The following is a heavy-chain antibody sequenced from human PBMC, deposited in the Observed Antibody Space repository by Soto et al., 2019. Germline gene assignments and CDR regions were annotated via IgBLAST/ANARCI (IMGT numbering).Heavy chain of an antibody. CDR1: GGSFSGYY. V-gene: IGHV4-34*01. D-gene: IGHD2-15*01. J-gene: IGHJ5*02. Sequence: SETLSLTCAVYGGSFSGYYWSWIRQPPGKGLEWIGEINHSGSTNYNPSLKSRVTISVDTSKNQFSLKLSSVTAADTAVYYCVRCSVENWFDPWGQGTLVTVSS. CDR3: VRCSVENWFDP. CDR2: INHSGST.